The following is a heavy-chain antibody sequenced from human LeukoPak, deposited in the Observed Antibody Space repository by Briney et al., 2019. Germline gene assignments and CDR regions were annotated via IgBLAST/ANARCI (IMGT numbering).Heavy chain of an antibody. D-gene: IGHD1-26*01. CDR1: GYSMSSGGYS. J-gene: IGHJ3*02. CDR3: ARLGLTRDAFDI. CDR2: ITSTGTT. Sequence: PSETLSLTCTVSGYSMSSGGYSWGWIRQPPGKGLEWIGYITSTGTTYYNLSLKSRLSISFDTSKNQFSLILRSVTAADTAVFYCARLGLTRDAFDIWGQGTMVTVSS. V-gene: IGHV4-30-4*07.